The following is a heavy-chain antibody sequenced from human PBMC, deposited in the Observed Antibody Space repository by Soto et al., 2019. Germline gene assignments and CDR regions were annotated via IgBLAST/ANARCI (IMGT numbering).Heavy chain of an antibody. CDR1: GFTVSSNY. V-gene: IGHV3-53*01. CDR2: IYSGGST. J-gene: IGHJ4*02. D-gene: IGHD2-15*01. CDR3: AFGGNVHFFY. Sequence: EVQLVESGGGLIQPGGSLRLSCAASGFTVSSNYMSWVRQAPGKGLEWVSVIYSGGSTYYADSVKSRFTISRDNSKNTPYIKMISLRAENTDVYYCAFGGNVHFFYWGQGTLVTVSS.